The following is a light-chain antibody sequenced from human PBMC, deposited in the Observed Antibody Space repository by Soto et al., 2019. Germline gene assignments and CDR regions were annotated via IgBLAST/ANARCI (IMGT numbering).Light chain of an antibody. V-gene: IGKV1-5*01. CDR3: QQYNSYSQT. Sequence: DIQMPQSPSTLSASLGDRVTITCLASQSISSWLAWYQQKPGKAPKLLIYEASSLESGVPSRFSGSGSGTEFTLTSSSLQPDDFATYYCQQYNSYSQTFGQGTKVDIK. CDR2: EAS. J-gene: IGKJ1*01. CDR1: QSISSW.